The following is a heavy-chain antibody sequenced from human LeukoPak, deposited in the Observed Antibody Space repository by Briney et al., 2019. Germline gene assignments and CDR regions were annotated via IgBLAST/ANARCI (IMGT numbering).Heavy chain of an antibody. CDR3: ASGGLLWFGELLD. Sequence: GASVKVSCKASGYTFTGYYMHWVRQAPGQGLEWMGWINSNSGGTNYAQKFQGWVTMTRDTSISTAYMELSRLRSDDTAVYYCASGGLLWFGELLDWGQGTLVTVSS. J-gene: IGHJ4*02. D-gene: IGHD3-10*01. CDR2: INSNSGGT. V-gene: IGHV1-2*04. CDR1: GYTFTGYY.